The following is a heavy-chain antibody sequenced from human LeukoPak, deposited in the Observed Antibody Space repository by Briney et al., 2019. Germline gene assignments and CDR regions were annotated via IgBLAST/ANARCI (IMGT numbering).Heavy chain of an antibody. Sequence: SETLSLTCTVSGASISSSSYYWGYFRQTPGKGLEWIGSVYYNGNTYYNPSLKSRATISADTSKNQFSLKLTSVTAAYTAVYYCARLRRATIDYGGQGTLAAVSS. CDR1: GASISSSSYY. J-gene: IGHJ4*02. CDR3: ARLRRATIDY. V-gene: IGHV4-39*01. CDR2: VYYNGNT. D-gene: IGHD5-12*01.